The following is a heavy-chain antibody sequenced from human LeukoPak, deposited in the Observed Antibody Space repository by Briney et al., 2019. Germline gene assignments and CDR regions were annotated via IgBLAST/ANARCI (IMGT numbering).Heavy chain of an antibody. CDR3: ARDGATQRFLEWPDDYYGMDV. CDR2: IIPIFGTV. V-gene: IGHV1-69*05. CDR1: GGTFSSYA. J-gene: IGHJ6*02. Sequence: SVKVSCKASGGTFSSYAISWVRQAPGQGLEWMGGIIPIFGTVNYAQKLQGRVTMTTDTSTSTAYMELRSLRSDDTAVYYCARDGATQRFLEWPDDYYGMDVWGQGTPVTVSS. D-gene: IGHD3-3*01.